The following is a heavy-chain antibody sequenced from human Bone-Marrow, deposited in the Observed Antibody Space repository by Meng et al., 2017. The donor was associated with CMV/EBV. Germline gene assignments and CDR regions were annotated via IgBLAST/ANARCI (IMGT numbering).Heavy chain of an antibody. CDR3: AKDRGGIAARGDWFDP. CDR1: GFTFSSYA. V-gene: IGHV3-33*06. D-gene: IGHD6-6*01. J-gene: IGHJ5*02. CDR2: IWYDGSNK. Sequence: GESLKISCAASGFTFSSYAMHWVRQAPGKGLEWVAVIWYDGSNKYYADSVKGRFTISRDNSKNTLYLQMNSLRAEDTAVYYCAKDRGGIAARGDWFDPWGQGTLVTVSS.